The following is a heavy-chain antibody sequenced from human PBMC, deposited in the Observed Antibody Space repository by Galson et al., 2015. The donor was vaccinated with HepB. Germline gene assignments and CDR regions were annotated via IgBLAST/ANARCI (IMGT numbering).Heavy chain of an antibody. D-gene: IGHD3-3*01. CDR2: ISAYNGNT. CDR1: GYTFTSYG. Sequence: SVKVSCKASGYTFTSYGISWVRQAPGQGLEWMGWISAYNGNTNYAQKLQGRVTMTTDTSTSTAYMELRSLRSDDTAVYYCAGDGPSYYDFWSGYFQFDPWGQGTLVTVSS. V-gene: IGHV1-18*04. CDR3: AGDGPSYYDFWSGYFQFDP. J-gene: IGHJ5*01.